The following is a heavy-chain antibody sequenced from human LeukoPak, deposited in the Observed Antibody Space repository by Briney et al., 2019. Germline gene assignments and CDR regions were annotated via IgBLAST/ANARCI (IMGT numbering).Heavy chain of an antibody. D-gene: IGHD6-19*01. CDR2: IKQDGSET. CDR1: RFTLSNYW. V-gene: IGHV3-7*01. J-gene: IGHJ4*02. CDR3: ARLRGSGCLDY. Sequence: PGGSLRLSCAASRFTLSNYWMSWVRQAPGKGLEWVANIKQDGSETYYVDSVKGRFTISRDNAKNSPSLQMNSLRAEDTAVYYCARLRGSGCLDYWGQGTLVTVSS.